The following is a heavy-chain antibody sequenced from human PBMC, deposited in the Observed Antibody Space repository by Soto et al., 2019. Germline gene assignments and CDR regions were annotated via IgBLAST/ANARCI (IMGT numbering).Heavy chain of an antibody. CDR1: GFTFSSYW. V-gene: IGHV3-7*05. J-gene: IGHJ4*02. Sequence: GGSLRPSCAASGFTFSSYWMSWVRQAPGKGLEWVANIKQDGSEKYYVDSVKGRFTISRDNAKNSLYLQMNSLRAEDTAVYYCASTPGIAVAHFDYWGQGTLVTVSS. CDR3: ASTPGIAVAHFDY. CDR2: IKQDGSEK. D-gene: IGHD6-19*01.